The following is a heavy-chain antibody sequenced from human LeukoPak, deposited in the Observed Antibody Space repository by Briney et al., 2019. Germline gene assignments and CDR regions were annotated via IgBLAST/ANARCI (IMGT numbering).Heavy chain of an antibody. D-gene: IGHD3-9*01. CDR2: INPNSGGT. CDR1: GYTFTGYY. Sequence: ASVKVSCKASGYTFTGYYMHWVRQAPGQGLEWMGWINPNSGGTNYAQKFQGRVTMTRDTSISTAYMELSRLRSDDTAVYYCARGTIRYFDWLFNYFDYWGQGTLVTVSS. V-gene: IGHV1-2*02. CDR3: ARGTIRYFDWLFNYFDY. J-gene: IGHJ4*02.